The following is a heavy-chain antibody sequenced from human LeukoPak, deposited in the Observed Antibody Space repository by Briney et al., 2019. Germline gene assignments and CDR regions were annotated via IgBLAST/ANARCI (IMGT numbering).Heavy chain of an antibody. Sequence: ETLSLTCTVSGDSITSSSYYWAWIRQPPGKGLEWVSVFSGSGGSTYYADSVKGRFSISRDNSKNTLYLQMNSLRAEDTAIYYCVKDIGYSYGKFDYWGQGTQVTVSS. J-gene: IGHJ4*02. CDR1: GDSITSSSYY. D-gene: IGHD5-18*01. CDR3: VKDIGYSYGKFDY. CDR2: FSGSGGST. V-gene: IGHV3-23*01.